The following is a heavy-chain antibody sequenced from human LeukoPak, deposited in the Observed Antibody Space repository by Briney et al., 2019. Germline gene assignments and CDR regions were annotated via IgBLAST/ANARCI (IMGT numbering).Heavy chain of an antibody. CDR2: ISNSGSTI. Sequence: GGSLRLSCAASGFTFSDYYMSWIRQAPGKGLEWVSYISNSGSTIYYADSVKGRFTISRDNAKNSLYLQMNSLRAEDTAVYYCARERTYYYDSSGYHNDYWGQGTLVTVSS. V-gene: IGHV3-11*04. D-gene: IGHD3-22*01. CDR3: ARERTYYYDSSGYHNDY. J-gene: IGHJ4*02. CDR1: GFTFSDYY.